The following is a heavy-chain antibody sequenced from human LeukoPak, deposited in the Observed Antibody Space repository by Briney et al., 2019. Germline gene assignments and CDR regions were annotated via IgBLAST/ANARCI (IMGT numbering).Heavy chain of an antibody. CDR2: ISWNSGSI. CDR1: GFTFDDYA. V-gene: IGHV3-9*01. D-gene: IGHD6-13*01. J-gene: IGHJ4*02. Sequence: GRSLRLSCAASGFTFDDYAMHWVRQAPGKGLEWVSGISWNSGSIGYADSVKGRFTISRDNAKNSLYLQMNSLRAEDTALYYCAKVRIAAAVYFDYWGQGTLATVSS. CDR3: AKVRIAAAVYFDY.